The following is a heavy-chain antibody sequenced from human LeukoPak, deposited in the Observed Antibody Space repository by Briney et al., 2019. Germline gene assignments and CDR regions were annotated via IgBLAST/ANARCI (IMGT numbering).Heavy chain of an antibody. J-gene: IGHJ4*02. D-gene: IGHD6-6*01. CDR1: GFTVSSNY. CDR2: IYSGGST. Sequence: GGSLRLSCAASGFTVSSNYMSWVRQAPVKGQEWVSVIYSGGSTYYADSVKGRFTISRDNSKNTLYLQMNSLRAEDTAVYYCARDPTKHSSSSPGDYWGQGTLVTVSS. V-gene: IGHV3-66*02. CDR3: ARDPTKHSSSSPGDY.